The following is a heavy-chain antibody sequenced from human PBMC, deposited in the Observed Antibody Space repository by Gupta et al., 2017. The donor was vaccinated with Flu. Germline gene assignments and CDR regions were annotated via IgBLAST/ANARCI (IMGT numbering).Heavy chain of an antibody. CDR3: ARDSRDLVEKYYYYYLDV. Sequence: QVQLVEPGGGLVKPAGTVRLTCAASGFTSTDYCVSWVRQALGREREWIAYISSAGANAYYADSVKGLFTVSGDNAKKSVFLQMGSLGADDTATYYSARDSRDLVEKYYYYYLDVWGKGTTVTVSS. D-gene: IGHD6-13*01. CDR1: GFTSTDYC. J-gene: IGHJ6*03. V-gene: IGHV3-11*01. CDR2: ISSAGANA.